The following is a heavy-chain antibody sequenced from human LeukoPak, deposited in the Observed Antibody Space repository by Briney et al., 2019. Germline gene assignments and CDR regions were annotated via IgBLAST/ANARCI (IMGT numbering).Heavy chain of an antibody. CDR1: GDTFSSHE. D-gene: IGHD6-19*01. J-gene: IGHJ4*02. V-gene: IGHV3-48*03. CDR2: ISSTGSTV. Sequence: GGSLRLSCAASGDTFSSHEMNWVRQAPGRGLEWVSYISSTGSTVHYADSVKGRFTISRDNAKNLLFLQMNSLRAEDTAVYYCARVPGSSGWNYYFDYWGQGTLVIVSS. CDR3: ARVPGSSGWNYYFDY.